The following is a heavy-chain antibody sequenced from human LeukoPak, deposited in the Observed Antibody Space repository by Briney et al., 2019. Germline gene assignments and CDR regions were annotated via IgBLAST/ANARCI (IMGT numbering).Heavy chain of an antibody. V-gene: IGHV3-30*18. Sequence: GGSLRLSCAASGFTFSSYGMHWVRQAPGKGLEWVAVISYDGSKKYYADSVKGRFTISRDNSRNTLYLQMNSLRVEDTAVHYCAKGGLWFGNLLVPLWGQGTLVTVSS. CDR1: GFTFSSYG. CDR2: ISYDGSKK. D-gene: IGHD3-10*01. CDR3: AKGGLWFGNLLVPL. J-gene: IGHJ4*02.